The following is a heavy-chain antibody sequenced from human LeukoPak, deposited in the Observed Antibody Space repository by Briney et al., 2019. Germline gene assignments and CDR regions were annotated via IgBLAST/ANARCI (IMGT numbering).Heavy chain of an antibody. V-gene: IGHV4-61*02. Sequence: SETLSLTCTVSGDSISSDTYYWNWIRQSAGKGLEWIGRIYTSGDTYYNPSFKSRVTISVDTSKNQFSLKLTSVTAADAAMYYCAREYRSGYFYVHDAFDMWGQGTMVIVSS. CDR2: IYTSGDT. J-gene: IGHJ3*02. CDR3: AREYRSGYFYVHDAFDM. D-gene: IGHD3-22*01. CDR1: GDSISSDTYY.